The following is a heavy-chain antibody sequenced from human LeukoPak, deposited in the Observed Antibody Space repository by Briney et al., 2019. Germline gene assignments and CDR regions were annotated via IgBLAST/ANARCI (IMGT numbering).Heavy chain of an antibody. CDR3: AKDLFVPPSTSVDTFDI. CDR2: ISYDGSNK. J-gene: IGHJ3*02. CDR1: GFPFSSHG. D-gene: IGHD6-6*01. V-gene: IGHV3-30*18. Sequence: GSLRLSCAASGFPFSSHGMPRVRQAPGQGLEWVAGISYDGSNKYYADSVKGRFTISRDNSKNTLYLQMNSLRAEDTAVYYCAKDLFVPPSTSVDTFDIWGQGTMVTVSS.